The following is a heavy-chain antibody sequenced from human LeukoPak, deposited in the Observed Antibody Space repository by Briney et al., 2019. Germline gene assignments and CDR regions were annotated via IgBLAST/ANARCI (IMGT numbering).Heavy chain of an antibody. J-gene: IGHJ4*02. V-gene: IGHV3-23*01. Sequence: GGSLRLSCAASGFTYSDYAMSWVRQAPGKGVERVSSICGSGGSTYYADSVKGRFTITRENSNNTLYLQMNTLRAEDTAVYYCAKGWKFGELFNYWGQGPLVTVSS. CDR2: ICGSGGST. D-gene: IGHD3-10*01. CDR3: AKGWKFGELFNY. CDR1: GFTYSDYA.